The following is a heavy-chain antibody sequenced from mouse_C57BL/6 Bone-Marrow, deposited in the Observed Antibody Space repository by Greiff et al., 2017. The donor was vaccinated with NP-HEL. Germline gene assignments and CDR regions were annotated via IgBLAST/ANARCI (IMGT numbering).Heavy chain of an antibody. CDR2: ISYDGSN. CDR1: GYSITSGYY. D-gene: IGHD2-1*01. V-gene: IGHV3-6*01. J-gene: IGHJ2*01. Sequence: ESGPGLVKPSQSLSLTCSVTGYSITSGYYWNWIRQFPGNKLEWMGYISYDGSNNYNPSLKNRISITLETSKNQFFLKLNSGTTEDTATYYCAREEGNFFFDYWGQGTTLTVSS. CDR3: AREEGNFFFDY.